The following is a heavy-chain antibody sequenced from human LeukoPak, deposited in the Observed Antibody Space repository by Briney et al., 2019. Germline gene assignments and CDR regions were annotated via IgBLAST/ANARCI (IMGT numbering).Heavy chain of an antibody. CDR3: AKRVLVVITSYYFDY. J-gene: IGHJ4*02. V-gene: IGHV3-23*01. Sequence: GGSLRLSCAASGFTFSSYAMSWVRQAPGKGLEWVSAISGSGGSTYYADSVKGRFTISRDNSKNTLYLQMNILRAEDTAVYYCAKRVLVVITSYYFDYWGQGTLVTVSS. CDR1: GFTFSSYA. CDR2: ISGSGGST. D-gene: IGHD3-22*01.